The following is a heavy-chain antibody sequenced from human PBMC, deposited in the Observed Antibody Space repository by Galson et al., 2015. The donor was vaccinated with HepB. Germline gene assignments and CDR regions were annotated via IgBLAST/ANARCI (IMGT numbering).Heavy chain of an antibody. D-gene: IGHD1-1*01. CDR1: GFTFSNAW. J-gene: IGHJ4*02. CDR2: IKSKTDGGTT. CDR3: ARATRGRYFDY. V-gene: IGHV3-15*01. Sequence: SLRLSCAASGFTFSNAWMSWVRQAPGKGLEWVGRIKSKTDGGTTDYAAPVKGRFTISRDDSKNTLYLQMNSLRAEDTAVYYCARATRGRYFDYWGQGTLVTVSS.